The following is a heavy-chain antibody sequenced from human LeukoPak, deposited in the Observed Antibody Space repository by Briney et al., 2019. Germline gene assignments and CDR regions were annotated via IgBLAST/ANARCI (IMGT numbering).Heavy chain of an antibody. CDR3: AKDRSRIVGADFDY. V-gene: IGHV3-23*01. Sequence: PGGSLRLSCAASGFTFSSYAMSWVRQAPGKGLEWVSAISGSGGSTYYADSVKGRFTISRDNSKNTLYLQMNGLRAEDTAVYYCAKDRSRIVGADFDYWGQGTLVTVSS. CDR2: ISGSGGST. CDR1: GFTFSSYA. J-gene: IGHJ4*02. D-gene: IGHD1-26*01.